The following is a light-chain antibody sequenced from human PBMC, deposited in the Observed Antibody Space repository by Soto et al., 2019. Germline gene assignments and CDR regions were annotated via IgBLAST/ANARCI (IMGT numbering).Light chain of an antibody. CDR3: QQYNNWPPRT. V-gene: IGKV3-15*01. J-gene: IGKJ1*01. CDR1: QSVSSN. Sequence: EIVMTQSPATLSVSPGERATLSCRASQSVSSNLAWYQQKTGQAPRLLIYGASTRATGIPARFSGSGSGTEFTLTICRLQSEDFAVYYCQQYNNWPPRTFGQGTKVEVK. CDR2: GAS.